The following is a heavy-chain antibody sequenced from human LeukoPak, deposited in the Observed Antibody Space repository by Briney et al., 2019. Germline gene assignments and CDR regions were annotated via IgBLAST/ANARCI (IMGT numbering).Heavy chain of an antibody. D-gene: IGHD6-13*01. J-gene: IGHJ5*02. Sequence: ASVKVSCKASGYTFTSYGISWVRQAPGQGLEWMGWISAYNGNTNYAQKLQGRVTMTTDTSTSTAYMELRSLRSEDTAVYYCARKLAAADYNWFDPWGQGTLVTVSS. V-gene: IGHV1-18*01. CDR3: ARKLAAADYNWFDP. CDR1: GYTFTSYG. CDR2: ISAYNGNT.